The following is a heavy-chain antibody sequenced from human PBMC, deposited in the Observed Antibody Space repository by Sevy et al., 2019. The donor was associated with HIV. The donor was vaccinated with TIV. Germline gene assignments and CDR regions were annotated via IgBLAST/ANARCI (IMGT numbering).Heavy chain of an antibody. Sequence: GGSLRLSCAASGFTFDDYAMHWVRQAPGKGLEWVSSITWNSGSIDYADSVKGRFTMSRDNVKNFLYLQMNSLRAEDTAFYYCARDLYPPTTVPRGYFQYWGQGTLVTVSS. CDR3: ARDLYPPTTVPRGYFQY. CDR1: GFTFDDYA. J-gene: IGHJ1*01. CDR2: ITWNSGSI. D-gene: IGHD4-17*01. V-gene: IGHV3-9*01.